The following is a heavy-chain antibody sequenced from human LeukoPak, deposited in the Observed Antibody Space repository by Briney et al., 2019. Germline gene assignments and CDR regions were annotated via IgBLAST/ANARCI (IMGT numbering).Heavy chain of an antibody. J-gene: IGHJ4*02. V-gene: IGHV3-23*01. D-gene: IGHD5-24*01. Sequence: GGSLRLSCAASGFTFSSYAMSWVRQAPGKGLEWVSAISGSGGSTYYADSVKGRFTISRDNSKNTLYLQMNSLRAEDTAVYYCAKGSRDGYYLKIFDYWGQGTLVTVSS. CDR2: ISGSGGST. CDR1: GFTFSSYA. CDR3: AKGSRDGYYLKIFDY.